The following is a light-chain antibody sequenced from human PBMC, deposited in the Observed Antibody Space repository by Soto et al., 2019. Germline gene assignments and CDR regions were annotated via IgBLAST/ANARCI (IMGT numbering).Light chain of an antibody. J-gene: IGKJ1*01. CDR2: AAS. V-gene: IGKV1-39*01. CDR3: QQSYSYRT. CDR1: QSISSY. Sequence: DIQMTQSPSSLSASVGDRVIITCRASQSISSYLNWYQQKPGKAPNLLIYAASSLQSGDPTRLSGSGSGTDFTLTISSLQPEDFATYYCQQSYSYRTFGQGTKV.